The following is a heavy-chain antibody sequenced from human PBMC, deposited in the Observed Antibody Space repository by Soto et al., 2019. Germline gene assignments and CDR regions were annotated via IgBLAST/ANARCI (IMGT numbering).Heavy chain of an antibody. CDR2: IWYDGSNK. V-gene: IGHV3-33*01. Sequence: PGGSLRLSCAASGFTFSSYGMHWVRQAPGKGLEWVAVIWYDGSNKYYADSVKGRFTISRDKSKNTLYLQMNSLRAEDTAVYYCARDFYGHDRSGYYYSPDYYFDYWGQGT. D-gene: IGHD3-22*01. CDR1: GFTFSSYG. CDR3: ARDFYGHDRSGYYYSPDYYFDY. J-gene: IGHJ4*02.